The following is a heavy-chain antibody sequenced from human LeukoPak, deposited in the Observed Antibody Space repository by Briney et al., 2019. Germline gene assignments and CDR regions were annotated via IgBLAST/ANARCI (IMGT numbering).Heavy chain of an antibody. V-gene: IGHV3-30-3*01. D-gene: IGHD1-26*01. CDR2: ISYDGSNK. CDR3: AREGSGSYMVWYYYGMDV. J-gene: IGHJ6*02. Sequence: GGSLRLSCAASGFTFSSYAMHWVRQAPGKGLERVAVISYDGSNKYYADSVKGRFTISRDNSKNTLYLQMNSLRAEDTAVYYCAREGSGSYMVWYYYGMDVWGQGTTVTVSS. CDR1: GFTFSSYA.